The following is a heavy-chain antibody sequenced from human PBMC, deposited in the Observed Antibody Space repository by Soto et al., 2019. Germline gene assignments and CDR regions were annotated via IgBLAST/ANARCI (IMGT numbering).Heavy chain of an antibody. D-gene: IGHD3-16*01. Sequence: GGSLRLSCAATGFTVSNNYMSWVRQAPGKGLELVSFTYSGGNTDYADSVKGRFTTSRDNSKNTLFLQMNSLRAEDTAVYYCARDKRGGFDYWGQGTLVTVSS. CDR3: ARDKRGGFDY. J-gene: IGHJ4*02. CDR1: GFTVSNNY. CDR2: TYSGGNT. V-gene: IGHV3-53*01.